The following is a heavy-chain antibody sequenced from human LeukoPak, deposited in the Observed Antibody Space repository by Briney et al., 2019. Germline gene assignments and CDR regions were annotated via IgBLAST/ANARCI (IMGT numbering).Heavy chain of an antibody. J-gene: IGHJ4*02. CDR1: GYTFTSYY. Sequence: ASVKVSCKASGYTFTSYYMHWVRQAPGQGLEWMGIINPSGGSTSYAQKFQGRVTMTRDTSTSTVYMELSSLRSEDTAVYYCARDAPSRDYVLGTPTSLHFDYWGQGTLVTVSS. CDR3: ARDAPSRDYVLGTPTSLHFDY. CDR2: INPSGGST. V-gene: IGHV1-46*01. D-gene: IGHD3-16*01.